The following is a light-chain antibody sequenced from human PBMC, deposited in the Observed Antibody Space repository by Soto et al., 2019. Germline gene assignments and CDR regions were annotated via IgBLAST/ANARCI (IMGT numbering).Light chain of an antibody. J-gene: IGKJ1*01. CDR2: GAS. Sequence: EIVLTQSPGTLSLSPGERATLSCRASQSVNSNYLAWYQQKPGQGPRLLMYGASSRATGIPDRFSGSGSGTDFTLTISRLEPEDFAVYYGQQYDSSPRTFGQGTKVEIK. CDR1: QSVNSNY. CDR3: QQYDSSPRT. V-gene: IGKV3-20*01.